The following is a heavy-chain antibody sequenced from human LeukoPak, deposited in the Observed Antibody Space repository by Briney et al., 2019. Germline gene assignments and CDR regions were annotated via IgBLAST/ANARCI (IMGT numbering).Heavy chain of an antibody. Sequence: PSQTLSLTCAVSGGSISSGGYSWSWIRQPPGKGLEWIGYIYHSGSTYYNPSLKSRVTISVDRSKNQFSLKLSSVTAADTAVYYCARLPGADYWGQGTLVTVSS. J-gene: IGHJ4*02. D-gene: IGHD4/OR15-4a*01. V-gene: IGHV4-30-2*01. CDR3: ARLPGADY. CDR2: IYHSGST. CDR1: GGSISSGGYS.